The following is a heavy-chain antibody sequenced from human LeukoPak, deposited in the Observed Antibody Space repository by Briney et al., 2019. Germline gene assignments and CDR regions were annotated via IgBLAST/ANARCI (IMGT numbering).Heavy chain of an antibody. D-gene: IGHD5-24*01. J-gene: IGHJ4*02. CDR1: GYTFTGYY. CDR3: ARDLDGSSDH. V-gene: IGHV1-2*02. Sequence: ASVKVSRKASGYTFTGYYMHWVRQAPGQGLEWMGWINPNSGGTNYARKFQGRVTMTRDTSISTAYMELSRLRSDDTAVYYCARDLDGSSDHWGQGTLVTVSS. CDR2: INPNSGGT.